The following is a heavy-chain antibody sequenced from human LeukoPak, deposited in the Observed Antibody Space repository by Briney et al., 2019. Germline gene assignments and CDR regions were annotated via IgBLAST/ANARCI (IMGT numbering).Heavy chain of an antibody. CDR3: AKDVGKWESLHFFDY. J-gene: IGHJ4*02. Sequence: ASVKVSCKASGFTFSTNAMSWVRQAPGKGLEWTSGISGSGASTYYADSVTGRFTISRDNSRNTLYLQMNSLRGDDTAVYYCAKDVGKWESLHFFDYWGQGTLVTVSS. CDR2: ISGSGAST. D-gene: IGHD1-26*01. V-gene: IGHV3-23*01. CDR1: GFTFSTNA.